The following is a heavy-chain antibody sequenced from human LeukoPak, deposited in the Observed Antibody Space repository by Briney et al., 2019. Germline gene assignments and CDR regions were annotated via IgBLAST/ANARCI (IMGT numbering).Heavy chain of an antibody. CDR3: ARERQLAGDY. Sequence: SETLSLTCTVSGGSISSHSWTWIRQSPEKGLEWIGYIYKSGGTNYNPSLKSRVTITADTSKNQFSLKLTSVTAADTAVYYCARERQLAGDYWGQGTLVTVSS. V-gene: IGHV4-59*11. J-gene: IGHJ4*02. CDR2: IYKSGGT. CDR1: GGSISSHS. D-gene: IGHD6-13*01.